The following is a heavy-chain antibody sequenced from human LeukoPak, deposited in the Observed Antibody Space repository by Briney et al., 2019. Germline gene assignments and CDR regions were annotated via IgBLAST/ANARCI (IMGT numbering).Heavy chain of an antibody. Sequence: PSETLSLTCTVSGAFVRSYYWSWIRQPPGKGLEWIAHIYYSGDTNYNPSLKSRATISMDTSKNQISLKVNSVTAADTAVYYCAKQIHDDGGNLYHFDSWGQGILVTVSS. J-gene: IGHJ4*02. D-gene: IGHD4-23*01. CDR2: IYYSGDT. V-gene: IGHV4-59*08. CDR3: AKQIHDDGGNLYHFDS. CDR1: GAFVRSYY.